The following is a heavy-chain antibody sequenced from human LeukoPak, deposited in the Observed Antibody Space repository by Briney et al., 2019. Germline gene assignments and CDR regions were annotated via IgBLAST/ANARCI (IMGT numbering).Heavy chain of an antibody. CDR2: INHSGST. CDR3: AKATPRFDP. J-gene: IGHJ5*02. V-gene: IGHV4-34*01. Sequence: SETLSLTCAVYGGSFSGYYWTWIRQPPGKGLEWIGEINHSGSTNYNPSLKSRVTISVETSQKTLSLKLSSVTAADTAVYYCAKATPRFDPWGQGTLVTVSS. CDR1: GGSFSGYY. D-gene: IGHD4-17*01.